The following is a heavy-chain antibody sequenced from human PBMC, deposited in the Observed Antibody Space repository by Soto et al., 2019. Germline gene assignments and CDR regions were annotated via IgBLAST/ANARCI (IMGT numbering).Heavy chain of an antibody. D-gene: IGHD2-15*01. CDR2: ISYDGSNK. Sequence: QVQLVESGGGVVQPGRSLRLSCAASGFTFSSYAMHWVRQAPGKGLEWVAVISYDGSNKYYADSVKGRFTISRDNSKNTLYLQMNSLRAEDTAVYYCAREGCSGGSCYSYYYGMDVWGQGTTVTVSS. CDR3: AREGCSGGSCYSYYYGMDV. J-gene: IGHJ6*02. CDR1: GFTFSSYA. V-gene: IGHV3-30-3*01.